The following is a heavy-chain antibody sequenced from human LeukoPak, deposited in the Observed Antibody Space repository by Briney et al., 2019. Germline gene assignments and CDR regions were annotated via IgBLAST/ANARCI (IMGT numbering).Heavy chain of an antibody. CDR2: IYYSGST. CDR3: ARESDSGGYYFDY. Sequence: SETLSLTCTVSGGSISSGDYYWSWIRQPPGKGLEWIGYIYYSGSTYYNPSLKSRVTISVDTSKNQFSLKLSSVTAADTAVYYCARESDSGGYYFDYWGQGTLVTVSS. CDR1: GGSISSGDYY. J-gene: IGHJ4*02. V-gene: IGHV4-30-4*01. D-gene: IGHD3-22*01.